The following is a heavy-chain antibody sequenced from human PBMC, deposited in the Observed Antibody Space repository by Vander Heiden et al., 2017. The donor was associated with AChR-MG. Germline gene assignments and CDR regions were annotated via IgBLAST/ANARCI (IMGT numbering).Heavy chain of an antibody. J-gene: IGHJ6*02. CDR1: GFTFSSYA. V-gene: IGHV3-30-3*01. Sequence: QVQLVESGGGVVQPGRSLRLSCAASGFTFSSYAMHWVRQAPGKGLEWVAVISYDGSNKYYADSVKGRFTISRDNSKNTLYLQMNSLRAEDTAVYYCARDRYYGSGSYYDNYYYYYGMDVWGQGTTVTVSS. CDR2: ISYDGSNK. CDR3: ARDRYYGSGSYYDNYYYYYGMDV. D-gene: IGHD3-10*01.